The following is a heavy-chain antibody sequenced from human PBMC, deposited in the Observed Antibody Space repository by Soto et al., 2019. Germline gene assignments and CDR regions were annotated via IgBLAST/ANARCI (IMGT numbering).Heavy chain of an antibody. CDR1: GFTFSSYD. CDR2: IGTAGDT. Sequence: GGSLRLSCAASGFTFSSYDMHWARQATGKGLEWVSAIGTAGDTYYPGSVKGRFTISRENAKNSLYLQMNSLRAEDTAVYYCARGEAMVGPFLGYWGQGTLVTVSS. J-gene: IGHJ4*02. D-gene: IGHD5-18*01. CDR3: ARGEAMVGPFLGY. V-gene: IGHV3-13*01.